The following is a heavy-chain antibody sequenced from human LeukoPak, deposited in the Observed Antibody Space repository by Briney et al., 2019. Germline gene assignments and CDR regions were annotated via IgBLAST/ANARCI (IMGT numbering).Heavy chain of an antibody. CDR3: ARGGYYGSGGDLDN. CDR1: GGSISSYY. CDR2: IQSSGRT. Sequence: SETLSLTCSVSGGSISSYYWSCLRQPPGKGLEWIGFIQSSGRTNCNPSLKSRVTISVYMSENQFSLRLNSMTAADTAVYYCARGGYYGSGGDLDNWGQGTLVTVSS. V-gene: IGHV4-59*12. J-gene: IGHJ4*02. D-gene: IGHD3-10*01.